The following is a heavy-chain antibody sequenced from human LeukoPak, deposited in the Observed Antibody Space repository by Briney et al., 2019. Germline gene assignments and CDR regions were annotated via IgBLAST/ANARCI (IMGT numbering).Heavy chain of an antibody. CDR2: ISGSGVSI. J-gene: IGHJ4*02. D-gene: IGHD2-2*02. CDR1: GFTFSSYS. Sequence: GGSLRLSCAASGFTFSSYSMSWVRQAPGKGLEWVSRISGSGVSIYYADSVKGRFTISRDNSKNTLYLQMNSLRTEDTAVYYCARDRDCSSTSCYSNSLDYWAREPWSPSPQ. CDR3: ARDRDCSSTSCYSNSLDY. V-gene: IGHV3-23*01.